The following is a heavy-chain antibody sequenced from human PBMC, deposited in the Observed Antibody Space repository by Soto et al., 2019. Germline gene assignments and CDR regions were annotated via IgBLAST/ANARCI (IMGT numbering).Heavy chain of an antibody. J-gene: IGHJ3*02. Sequence: SETLSLTCTVSGGSISSGGYYWSWIRQHPGKSQEWIGYIYYSGSTYYNPSLKSRVTISVDTSKNQFSLKLSSVTAADTAVYYCARVGGSCSSTSCYRLGAFDIWGQGTMVTVSS. D-gene: IGHD2-2*01. CDR2: IYYSGST. V-gene: IGHV4-31*03. CDR1: GGSISSGGYY. CDR3: ARVGGSCSSTSCYRLGAFDI.